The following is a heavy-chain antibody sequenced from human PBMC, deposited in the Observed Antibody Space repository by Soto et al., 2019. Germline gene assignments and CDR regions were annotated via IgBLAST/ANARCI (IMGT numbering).Heavy chain of an antibody. J-gene: IGHJ4*02. Sequence: GASVKVSCKVSGYTLTELSMHWVRQAPGKGLEWMGGFDPEDGETIYAQKFQGRVAMTEDTSTDTAYMELSSLRSEDTAVYYCATGNGAAAGTFNYWGQGTLVTSPQ. CDR3: ATGNGAAAGTFNY. CDR1: GYTLTELS. D-gene: IGHD6-13*01. CDR2: FDPEDGET. V-gene: IGHV1-24*01.